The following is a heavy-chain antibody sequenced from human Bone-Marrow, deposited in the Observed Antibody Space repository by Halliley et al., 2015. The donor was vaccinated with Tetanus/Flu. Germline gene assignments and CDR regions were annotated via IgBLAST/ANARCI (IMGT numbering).Heavy chain of an antibody. CDR2: IYYSGTT. CDR3: ARGHSYGSGSYYAQD. Sequence: GLVKPSETLSLSCAVSGGSINSGGYFWSWIRQTPGKGLEWIGYIYYSGTTYYNPSLKSRLTISVDTSKNQFSLKLNSVTAADTAVYFCARGHSYGSGSYYAQDWGQGTLVTVSS. CDR1: GGSINSGGYF. J-gene: IGHJ4*02. V-gene: IGHV4-31*11. D-gene: IGHD3-10*01.